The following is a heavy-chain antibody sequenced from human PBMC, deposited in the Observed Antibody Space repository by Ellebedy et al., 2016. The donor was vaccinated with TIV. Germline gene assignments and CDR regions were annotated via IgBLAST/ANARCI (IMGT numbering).Heavy chain of an antibody. J-gene: IGHJ4*02. CDR3: ARRHCSGGSCLDDY. Sequence: KVSXXGSGYSFTSYWIGCVRQMPGKGLEWMGIIYPGDSDTRYSPSFQGQVTISADKSISTAYLQWSSLKASDTAMYYCARRHCSGGSCLDDYWGQGTLVTVSS. D-gene: IGHD2-15*01. V-gene: IGHV5-51*01. CDR2: IYPGDSDT. CDR1: GYSFTSYW.